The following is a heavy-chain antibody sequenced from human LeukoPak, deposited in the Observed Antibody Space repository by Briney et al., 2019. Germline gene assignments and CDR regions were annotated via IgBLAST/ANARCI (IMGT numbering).Heavy chain of an antibody. V-gene: IGHV1-69*04. Sequence: SVKVSCKASGGTFSSYAISWVRQAPGQGLEWMGRIIPILGIANYAQKFQGRVTITADKSTSTAYMELSSLRSEDTAVYYCARASKPTTVVTPDEYFQHWSQGTLVTVSS. D-gene: IGHD4-23*01. CDR1: GGTFSSYA. J-gene: IGHJ1*01. CDR2: IIPILGIA. CDR3: ARASKPTTVVTPDEYFQH.